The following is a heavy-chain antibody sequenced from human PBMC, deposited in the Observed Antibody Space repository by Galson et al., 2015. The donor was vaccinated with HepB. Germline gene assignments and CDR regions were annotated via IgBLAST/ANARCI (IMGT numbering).Heavy chain of an antibody. CDR2: ISSDGTSD. CDR3: ARGTYSNGGFSFLIDY. Sequence: SLRLSCAASEFTFSSFWMSWVRQAPGKGLEWVAIISSDGTSDHYADSVKGRFTISRDSSKNTLYLQMNTVGPEDTAIYHCARGTYSNGGFSFLIDYWGQGTLVTVSS. V-gene: IGHV3-30*03. D-gene: IGHD2-15*01. J-gene: IGHJ4*02. CDR1: EFTFSSFW.